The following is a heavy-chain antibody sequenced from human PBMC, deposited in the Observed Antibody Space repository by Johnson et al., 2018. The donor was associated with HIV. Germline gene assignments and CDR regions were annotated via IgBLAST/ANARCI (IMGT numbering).Heavy chain of an antibody. J-gene: IGHJ3*02. Sequence: VQLMESGGGVVQPGRSLRLSCAASGFTFSNYWMSWVRQAPGKGLEWVANIKQDGSEKYYVDSVRGRFTISRDNANSSLYLQMDSLRAEDTAVYYCTRGRGSKDMWGQGTRVTVSS. V-gene: IGHV3-7*01. CDR3: TRGRGSKDM. CDR2: IKQDGSEK. CDR1: GFTFSNYW.